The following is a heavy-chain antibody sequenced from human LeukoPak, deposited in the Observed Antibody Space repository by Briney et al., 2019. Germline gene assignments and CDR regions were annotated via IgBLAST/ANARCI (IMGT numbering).Heavy chain of an antibody. V-gene: IGHV1-18*04. CDR1: RYTFIDYY. J-gene: IGHJ4*02. CDR2: ISTYNGDT. D-gene: IGHD1-26*01. CDR3: ARDTGSSPGDY. Sequence: ASVKVSCKASRYTFIDYYIHWVRQAPGQGLEWMGWISTYNGDTNYAQNLQGRVTMTTDTSTSTTYMDLRSLRSDDTAVYYCARDTGSSPGDYWGQGTLVTVSS.